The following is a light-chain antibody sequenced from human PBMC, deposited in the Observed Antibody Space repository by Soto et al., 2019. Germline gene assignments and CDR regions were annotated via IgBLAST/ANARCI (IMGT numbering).Light chain of an antibody. V-gene: IGLV2-23*01. CDR1: SNDFGTYYF. CDR3: CSYATYNMI. CDR2: DGT. J-gene: IGLJ2*01. Sequence: QSALTQPASVSGSPGQSITISCTRTSNDFGTYYFVSWYQQHPDKAPKLIIYDGTERPSGVSNRFSGSKSGKTASLTISELQAEDEAHYYCCSYATYNMILGGGTKLTVL.